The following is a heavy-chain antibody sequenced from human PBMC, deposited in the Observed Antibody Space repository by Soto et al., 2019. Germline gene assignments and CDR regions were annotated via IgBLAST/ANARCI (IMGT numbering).Heavy chain of an antibody. Sequence: GQRLEWMGWINAGNGNTKYSQKFQGRVTITRDTSASTAYMELSSLRAEDMAVYYCARGEFFFQAEDGIRDTVPVSAFLLNRSSDL. CDR3: ARGEFFFQAEDGIRDTVPVSAFLLNRSSDL. CDR2: INAGNGNT. V-gene: IGHV1-3*03. J-gene: IGHJ2*01. D-gene: IGHD3-3*01.